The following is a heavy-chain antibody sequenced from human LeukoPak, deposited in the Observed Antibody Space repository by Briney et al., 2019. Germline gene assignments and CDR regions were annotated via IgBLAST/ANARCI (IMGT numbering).Heavy chain of an antibody. CDR1: GGTFSSYA. Sequence: ASVKVSCKASGGTFSSYAISWVRQAPGQGLEWIGWINTNTGNPTYAQGFTGRFVFSLDTSVSTAYLQISSLKAEDTAVYYCARSGYCSSWYMGWFDPWGQGTLVTVSS. D-gene: IGHD6-13*01. CDR3: ARSGYCSSWYMGWFDP. J-gene: IGHJ5*02. CDR2: INTNTGNP. V-gene: IGHV7-4-1*02.